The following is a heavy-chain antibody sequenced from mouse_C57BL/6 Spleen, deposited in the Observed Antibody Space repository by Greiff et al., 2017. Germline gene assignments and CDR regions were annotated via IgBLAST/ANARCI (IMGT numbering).Heavy chain of an antibody. V-gene: IGHV14-2*01. Sequence: EVQLQQSGAELVKPGASVKLSCTASGFNIKDYYMHWVQQRTEQGLEWIGRIDPEDGATKYAPKFQGKATITADTATNTAYLQLSSLTSEATAGEYCAVLLYGSTFDYWGQGTTLTVSS. CDR3: AVLLYGSTFDY. CDR2: IDPEDGAT. J-gene: IGHJ2*01. CDR1: GFNIKDYY. D-gene: IGHD1-1*01.